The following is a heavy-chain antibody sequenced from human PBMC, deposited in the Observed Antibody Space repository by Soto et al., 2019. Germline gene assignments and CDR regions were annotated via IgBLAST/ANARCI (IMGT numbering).Heavy chain of an antibody. CDR2: IWYDGSNK. Sequence: ESGGGVVQPGRSLRLSCAASRFAFSNYGMHWVRQAPGKGLAWVALIWYDGSNKYYADSVKGRFTISRDNSKNTLYLQMNSLRAEDTAVYYCAGSPPGVAGRYYFDYWGQGALVTVSS. V-gene: IGHV3-33*01. CDR3: AGSPPGVAGRYYFDY. CDR1: RFAFSNYG. D-gene: IGHD6-6*01. J-gene: IGHJ4*02.